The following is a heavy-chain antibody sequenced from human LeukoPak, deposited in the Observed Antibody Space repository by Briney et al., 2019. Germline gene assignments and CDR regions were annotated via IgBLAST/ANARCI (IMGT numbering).Heavy chain of an antibody. CDR1: GFTFSSYA. V-gene: IGHV3-30*04. CDR2: ISYDGSNK. D-gene: IGHD3-3*01. CDR3: ARDTSLRFLEWSTFDY. J-gene: IGHJ4*02. Sequence: GGSLRLSCAASGFTFSSYAMHWVRQAPGKGLEWVAVISYDGSNKYYADSVKGRFTISRDNSKNTLYLQMNSLRAEDTAVYYRARDTSLRFLEWSTFDYWGQGTLVTVSS.